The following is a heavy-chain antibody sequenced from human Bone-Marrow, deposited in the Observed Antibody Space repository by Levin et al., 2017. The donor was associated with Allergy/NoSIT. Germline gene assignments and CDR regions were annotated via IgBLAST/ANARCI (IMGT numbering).Heavy chain of an antibody. D-gene: IGHD3-22*01. Sequence: GESLKISCAASGFTFNKAWMSWVRQAPGKGLEWVGRIKSKIDGGTTDYAAPVKGRFSISRDDSKKTLYLQMNSLKTEDTAVYYCTTVSGIYYYDTSGYEVWFDPWGQGTLVTVSS. V-gene: IGHV3-15*01. CDR1: GFTFNKAW. J-gene: IGHJ5*02. CDR2: IKSKIDGGTT. CDR3: TTVSGIYYYDTSGYEVWFDP.